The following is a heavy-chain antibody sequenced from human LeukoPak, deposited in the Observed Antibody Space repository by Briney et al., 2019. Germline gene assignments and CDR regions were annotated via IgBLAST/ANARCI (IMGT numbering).Heavy chain of an antibody. CDR1: GDSVSSNSAA. J-gene: IGHJ6*02. V-gene: IGHV6-1*01. Sequence: SQTLSLTCAISGDSVSSNSAAWNWIRQSPSRGLEWLGRTYYRSKWYNDHAVSVKSRITINPDTSKNQFSLQLNSVTPEDTAVYYCARDLDITGTTGAYYYGMDVWGQGTTVTVSS. D-gene: IGHD1-7*01. CDR3: ARDLDITGTTGAYYYGMDV. CDR2: TYYRSKWYN.